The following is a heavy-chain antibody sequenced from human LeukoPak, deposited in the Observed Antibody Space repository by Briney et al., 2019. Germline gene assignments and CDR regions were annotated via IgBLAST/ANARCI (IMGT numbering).Heavy chain of an antibody. CDR2: IYYSGST. CDR1: GGSISSYY. V-gene: IGHV4-59*01. CDR3: ARGFIVATIHLDY. D-gene: IGHD5-12*01. Sequence: SETLSLTCTVSGGSISSYYLSWIRQPPGKGLEWIGYIYYSGSTNYNPSLKSRVTISVDTSKNQFSLKLSSVTAADTAVYYCARGFIVATIHLDYWGQGTLVTVSS. J-gene: IGHJ4*02.